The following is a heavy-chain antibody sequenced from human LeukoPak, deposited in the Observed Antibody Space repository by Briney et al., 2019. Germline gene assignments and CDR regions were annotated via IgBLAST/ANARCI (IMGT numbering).Heavy chain of an antibody. Sequence: GGSLRLSCAASGFTFSSYWMSWVRQAPGKGLEWVSSISSSSSYIYYADSVKGRFTIPRDNAKNSLYLQMNSLRAEDTAVYYCARDRDTMVRGEFDYWGQGTLVTVSS. V-gene: IGHV3-21*01. J-gene: IGHJ4*02. D-gene: IGHD3-10*01. CDR1: GFTFSSYW. CDR2: ISSSSSYI. CDR3: ARDRDTMVRGEFDY.